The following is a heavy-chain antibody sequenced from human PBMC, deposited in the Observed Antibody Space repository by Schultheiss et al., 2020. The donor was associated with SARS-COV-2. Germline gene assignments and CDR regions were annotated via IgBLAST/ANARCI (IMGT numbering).Heavy chain of an antibody. CDR3: AKDLRYYDSSGYDPPLDY. CDR1: GFTFSSYS. Sequence: GGSLRLSCAASGFTFSSYSMNWVRQAPGKGLEWVSSISGGSTYYADSRKGRFTISRDNSKNTLYLQINSLRAEDTAVYYCAKDLRYYDSSGYDPPLDYWGQGTLVTVSS. D-gene: IGHD3-22*01. V-gene: IGHV3-38-3*01. J-gene: IGHJ4*02. CDR2: ISGGST.